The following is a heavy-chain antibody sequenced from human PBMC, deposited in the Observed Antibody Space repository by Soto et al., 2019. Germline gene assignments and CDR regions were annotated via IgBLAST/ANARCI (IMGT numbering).Heavy chain of an antibody. V-gene: IGHV3-23*01. CDR1: GFTIRTYT. D-gene: IGHD2-2*02. Sequence: EVQLLESGGGLEQPGGSLRLSCAASGFTIRTYTMNWVRQATGQGLEWVSGIYGDGSETFYADSVKVRFTISRDNSRSMLFLHVNSLRAEDTAIYFCVKDRIPDGRWNFDYWVQGTVVTVSS. CDR3: VKDRIPDGRWNFDY. CDR2: IYGDGSET. J-gene: IGHJ4*02.